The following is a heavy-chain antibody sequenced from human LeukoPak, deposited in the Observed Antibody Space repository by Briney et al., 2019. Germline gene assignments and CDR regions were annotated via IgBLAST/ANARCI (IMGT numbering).Heavy chain of an antibody. D-gene: IGHD6-13*01. Sequence: PSETLSLTCGVSGYSISSGYHWGWIRQPPGKGLEWLGNVFQSGSTYYNPSLKSRVTISVDTSKNQFSLKLSSVTAAVTAVYYCARERSSSWFIEFWGQGILVAVSS. J-gene: IGHJ4*02. V-gene: IGHV4-38-2*02. CDR3: ARERSSSWFIEF. CDR1: GYSISSGYH. CDR2: VFQSGST.